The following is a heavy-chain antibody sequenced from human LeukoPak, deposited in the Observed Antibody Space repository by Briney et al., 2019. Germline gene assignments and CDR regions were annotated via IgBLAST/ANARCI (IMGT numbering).Heavy chain of an antibody. J-gene: IGHJ4*02. CDR1: GYTFTSYY. V-gene: IGHV1-46*01. D-gene: IGHD5-24*01. CDR3: ARASRDGYNFDY. CDR2: INPSGGST. Sequence: ASVKVSCTASGYTFTSYYMHWVRQAPGQGLEWRGIINPSGGSTSYAQKFQGRVTMTRDTSTSTVYMELSSLRSEDTAVYYCARASRDGYNFDYWGQGTLVTVSS.